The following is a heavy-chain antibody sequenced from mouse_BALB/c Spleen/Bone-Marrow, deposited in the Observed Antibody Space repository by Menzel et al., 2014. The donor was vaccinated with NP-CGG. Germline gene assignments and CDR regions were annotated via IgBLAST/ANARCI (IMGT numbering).Heavy chain of an antibody. D-gene: IGHD2-4*01. V-gene: IGHV1-69*01. Sequence: QVQLQQSGAELGMPGASVEMSCKASGYTFTDNWMYWVKQRPGQGLEWIGAIDTSDSYTNFNQKFMGKASLTVDASSSTAYMQVSSLTSDDSAVYYCARGGHDFSLDYWGQGTSVTVSS. CDR2: IDTSDSYT. J-gene: IGHJ4*01. CDR3: ARGGHDFSLDY. CDR1: GYTFTDNW.